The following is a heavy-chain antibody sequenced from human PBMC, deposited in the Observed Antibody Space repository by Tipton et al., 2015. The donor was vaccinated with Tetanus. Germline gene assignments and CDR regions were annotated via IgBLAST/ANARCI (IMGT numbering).Heavy chain of an antibody. Sequence: LSLTCAASGFRFSYSGMHWVRQAPGKGLEWVAVIAFDEKNERYADSVKGRFIISRDNSKNTLYLQMNSLRPEDTAVYYCAKEFQRARIRFFDSWGQGTQVTASS. CDR2: IAFDEKNE. CDR3: AKEFQRARIRFFDS. V-gene: IGHV3-30*18. J-gene: IGHJ4*02. CDR1: GFRFSYSG. D-gene: IGHD2-15*01.